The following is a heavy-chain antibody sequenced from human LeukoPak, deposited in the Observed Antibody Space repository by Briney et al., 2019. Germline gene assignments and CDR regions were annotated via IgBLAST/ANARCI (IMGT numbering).Heavy chain of an antibody. Sequence: GGSLRLSCAASGFTFSSYSMNWVRQAPGKGLEWVSSISSSSSYIYYADSVKGRFTISRDNAKNSLYLQMNSLRAEDTAVYYCAKGSGYEHNYYYYYMDVWGKGTTVTISS. V-gene: IGHV3-21*01. CDR1: GFTFSSYS. CDR3: AKGSGYEHNYYYYYMDV. CDR2: ISSSSSYI. D-gene: IGHD5-12*01. J-gene: IGHJ6*03.